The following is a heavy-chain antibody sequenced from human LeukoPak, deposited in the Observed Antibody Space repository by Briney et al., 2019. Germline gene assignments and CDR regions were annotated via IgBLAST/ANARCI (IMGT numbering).Heavy chain of an antibody. J-gene: IGHJ4*02. CDR1: AFTFNTYW. CDR2: INGDESST. Sequence: GGSLRLSCAASAFTFNTYWMHWVRQVPGRGLEWVSRINGDESSTNYADSVKGRFTISRDNSKNTLYLQMNSLRAEDTAVYYCARDPPTIYGSGSYYSDWGQGTLVTVSS. D-gene: IGHD3-10*01. CDR3: ARDPPTIYGSGSYYSD. V-gene: IGHV3-74*01.